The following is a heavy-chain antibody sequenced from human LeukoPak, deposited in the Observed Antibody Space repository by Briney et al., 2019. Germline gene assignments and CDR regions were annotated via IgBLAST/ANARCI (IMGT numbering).Heavy chain of an antibody. CDR2: MNPNSGNT. D-gene: IGHD2-15*01. V-gene: IGHV1-8*01. J-gene: IGHJ6*02. CDR3: ARDFNPDIVVVLEDHYYYYYGMDV. Sequence: ASVKVSCKASGYTFTSYDINWVRQATGQGLEWMGWMNPNSGNTGYAQKFQGRVTMTRNTSISTTYMELSSLRSEDTAVYYCARDFNPDIVVVLEDHYYYYYGMDVWGQGTTVTVSS. CDR1: GYTFTSYD.